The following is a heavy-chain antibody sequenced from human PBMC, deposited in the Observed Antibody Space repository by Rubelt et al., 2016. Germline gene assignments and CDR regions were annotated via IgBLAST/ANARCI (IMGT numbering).Heavy chain of an antibody. V-gene: IGHV4-34*01. CDR3: ARSRGFNWGSTIYYYYGMDV. CDR2: SGST. J-gene: IGHJ6*02. D-gene: IGHD7-27*01. Sequence: SGSTNYNPPLKSRVTISVDTSKNQFSLKLSSVTAADTAVYYCARSRGFNWGSTIYYYYGMDVWGQGTTVTVSS.